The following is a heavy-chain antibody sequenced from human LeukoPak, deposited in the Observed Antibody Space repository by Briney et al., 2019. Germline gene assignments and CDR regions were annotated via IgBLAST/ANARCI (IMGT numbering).Heavy chain of an antibody. CDR2: VSGSGQST. CDR1: GFTFTDYA. V-gene: IGHV3-23*01. Sequence: GGSLRLSCAASGFTFTDYAMTWVRQAPGQGLEWVSIVSGSGQSTDYADSVKGRFTISRANSRNTVLLEMNSLRAEDTAVYYCAKVEINWSMDIDDYWGQGTLVTVSS. D-gene: IGHD5-12*01. CDR3: AKVEINWSMDIDDY. J-gene: IGHJ4*02.